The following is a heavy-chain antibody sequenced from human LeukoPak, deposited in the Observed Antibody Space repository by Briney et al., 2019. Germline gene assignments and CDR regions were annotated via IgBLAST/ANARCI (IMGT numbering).Heavy chain of an antibody. Sequence: PGRSLRLSCAASGFTFSSYEMNWVRQAPGKGLEWVAVISYDGSNKYYADSVKGRFTISRDNSKNTLYLQMNSLRAEDTAVYFCAKEVGVGANTFDYWGQGTLVTVSS. CDR1: GFTFSSYE. CDR3: AKEVGVGANTFDY. V-gene: IGHV3-30*18. D-gene: IGHD1-26*01. J-gene: IGHJ4*02. CDR2: ISYDGSNK.